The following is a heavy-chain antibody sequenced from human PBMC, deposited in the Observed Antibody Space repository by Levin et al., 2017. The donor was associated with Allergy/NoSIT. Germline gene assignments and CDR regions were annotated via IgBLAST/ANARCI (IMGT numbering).Heavy chain of an antibody. CDR1: GFTFSSYG. CDR3: AKAVSGYLFDY. CDR2: ISYDGSNK. Sequence: AGGSLRLSCAASGFTFSSYGMHWVRQAPGKGLEWVAVISYDGSNKYYADSVKGRFTISRDNSKNTLYLQMNSLRAEDTAVYYCAKAVSGYLFDYWGQGTLVTVSS. V-gene: IGHV3-30*18. J-gene: IGHJ4*02. D-gene: IGHD3-22*01.